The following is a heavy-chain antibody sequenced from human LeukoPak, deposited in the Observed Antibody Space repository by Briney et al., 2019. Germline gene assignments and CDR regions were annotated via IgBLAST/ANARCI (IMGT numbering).Heavy chain of an antibody. CDR3: ARDRSSSWYLHWFDP. CDR1: GFTFSSYG. Sequence: GGSLRLSCAASGFTFSSYGMHWVRQAPGKGLEWVAIISYDASNKYYADSVKGRFTISRDNAKNSLYLQMNSLRAEDTAVYYCARDRSSSWYLHWFDPWGQGTLVTVSS. CDR2: ISYDASNK. D-gene: IGHD6-13*01. J-gene: IGHJ5*02. V-gene: IGHV3-30*03.